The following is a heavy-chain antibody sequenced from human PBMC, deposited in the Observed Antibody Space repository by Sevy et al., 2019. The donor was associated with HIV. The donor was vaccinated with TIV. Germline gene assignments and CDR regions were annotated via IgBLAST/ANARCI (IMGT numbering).Heavy chain of an antibody. Sequence: GESLKISCTASGFIFGDYGMSWVRQAPGKGLEWIAFFKSKIHGGTTENAESVKGRFTISREDSKNIVYLQMSNLKTEDTAVYYCTRWSGSQSIFDYWGQGTLVTVSS. CDR2: FKSKIHGGTT. D-gene: IGHD1-26*01. V-gene: IGHV3-49*04. J-gene: IGHJ4*02. CDR3: TRWSGSQSIFDY. CDR1: GFIFGDYG.